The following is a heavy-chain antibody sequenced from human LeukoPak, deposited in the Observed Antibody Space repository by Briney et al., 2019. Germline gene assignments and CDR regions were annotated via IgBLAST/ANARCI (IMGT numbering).Heavy chain of an antibody. V-gene: IGHV3-33*06. J-gene: IGHJ4*02. CDR2: IWYDGSNK. Sequence: GGSLRLSCAASGFTFSSYGMHRVRQAPGKGLEWVAVIWYDGSNKYYADSVKGRFTISRDNSKNTLYLQMNSLRAGDTAVYYCAKSAVWGSYRYGHLLFDYWGQGTLVTVSS. D-gene: IGHD3-16*02. CDR1: GFTFSSYG. CDR3: AKSAVWGSYRYGHLLFDY.